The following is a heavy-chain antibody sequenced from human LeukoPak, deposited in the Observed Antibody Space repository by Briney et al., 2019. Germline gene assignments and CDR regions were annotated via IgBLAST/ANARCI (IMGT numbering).Heavy chain of an antibody. V-gene: IGHV3-23*01. CDR3: AKGDSSGYYSYFDY. D-gene: IGHD3-22*01. Sequence: GGSLRLSCAASGFTFSSYAMSWVRQAPGKGLEWVSAISGSGGGTYYADSVKGRFTISRDNSKNTLYLQMNSLRAEDTAVYYCAKGDSSGYYSYFDYWGQGTLVTVSS. CDR1: GFTFSSYA. CDR2: ISGSGGGT. J-gene: IGHJ4*02.